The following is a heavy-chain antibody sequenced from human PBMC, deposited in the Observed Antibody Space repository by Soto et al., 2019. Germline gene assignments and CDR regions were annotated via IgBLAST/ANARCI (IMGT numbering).Heavy chain of an antibody. CDR3: ERVSGSSRMSSFDY. V-gene: IGHV3-21*01. D-gene: IGHD6-19*01. Sequence: EVQLVESGGGLVKPGGSLRLSCAASGFTFSSYSMNWVRQAPGKGLEWVSSISSSSSYIYYADSVKGRFTISRDNAKNSLYLQMNRLRAEDTAVYYCERVSGSSRMSSFDYWGQGTLVTVSS. CDR1: GFTFSSYS. CDR2: ISSSSSYI. J-gene: IGHJ4*02.